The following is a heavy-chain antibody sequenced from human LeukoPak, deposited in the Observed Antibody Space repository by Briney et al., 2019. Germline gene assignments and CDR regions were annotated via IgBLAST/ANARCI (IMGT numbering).Heavy chain of an antibody. J-gene: IGHJ5*02. CDR3: ARDHCGGGSCYREDWFDP. V-gene: IGHV1-2*02. D-gene: IGHD2-15*01. CDR2: INPNSGGT. Sequence: GASVKVSCKASGYTFTGYYMHWVRQAPGQGLEWMGWINPNSGGTNYAQRFQGRVTMTTDTSTSTAYMELRSLRSDDTAVYYCARDHCGGGSCYREDWFDPWGQGTLVTVSS. CDR1: GYTFTGYY.